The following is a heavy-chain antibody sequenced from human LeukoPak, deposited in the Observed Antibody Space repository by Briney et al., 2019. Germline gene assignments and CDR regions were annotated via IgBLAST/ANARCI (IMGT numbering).Heavy chain of an antibody. CDR2: INPNSGGT. J-gene: IGHJ5*02. V-gene: IGHV1-2*02. Sequence: ASVKVSCKASGYTFTGYYMHWVRQAPGQGLEWMGWINPNSGGTNYAQKFQGRVPMTRDTSISTAYMELSRLRADDTAVYYCARDTSVVAAATEKSKNNWFDPWGQGTLVTVSS. CDR3: ARDTSVVAAATEKSKNNWFDP. D-gene: IGHD2-15*01. CDR1: GYTFTGYY.